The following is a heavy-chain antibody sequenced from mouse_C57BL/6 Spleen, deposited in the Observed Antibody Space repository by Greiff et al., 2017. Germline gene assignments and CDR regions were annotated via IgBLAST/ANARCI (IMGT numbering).Heavy chain of an antibody. V-gene: IGHV14-4*01. CDR2: IVPENGGT. J-gene: IGHJ1*01. Sequence: EVHLVESGAELVRPGASVKLSCTASGFKIKDDYMHWVKQRPEQGLEWLGWIVPENGGTEYDSKFQGKATITADTSSNTAYLQLSSLTTEDTAVYYCTTPLYYGKTFDVWGSGTTVTVSS. CDR1: GFKIKDDY. CDR3: TTPLYYGKTFDV. D-gene: IGHD2-1*01.